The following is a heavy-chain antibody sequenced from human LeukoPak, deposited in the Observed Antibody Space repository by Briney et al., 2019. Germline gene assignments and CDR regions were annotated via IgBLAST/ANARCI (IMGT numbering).Heavy chain of an antibody. CDR3: ARDLAGYYKGFDP. Sequence: SGTLSLTCAVSGGSISSSNWWSWVRQPPGKGLEWIGEISHSGSTNYNPSLKSRVTLSVDKSKNQLSLKLSSVTAADTAVYYCARDLAGYYKGFDPWGQGTLVTVSS. D-gene: IGHD3-9*01. CDR1: GGSISSSNW. J-gene: IGHJ5*02. V-gene: IGHV4-4*02. CDR2: ISHSGST.